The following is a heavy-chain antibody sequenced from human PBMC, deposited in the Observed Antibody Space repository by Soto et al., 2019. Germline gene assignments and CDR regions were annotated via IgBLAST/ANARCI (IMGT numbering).Heavy chain of an antibody. D-gene: IGHD6-19*01. CDR2: VWYDGSNE. CDR1: GFAFDAYN. Sequence: QVQLVESGGGVVQSGGYLKLSCAASGFAFDAYNIHWVRQAPGKGLEWVAFVWYDGSNEYYSDAVKGRFTVSRDNSKNSLYLELNSLRAEDTAVYYYARDLYKSGWTGTFDIWGQGTRVTVSS. J-gene: IGHJ3*02. V-gene: IGHV3-33*01. CDR3: ARDLYKSGWTGTFDI.